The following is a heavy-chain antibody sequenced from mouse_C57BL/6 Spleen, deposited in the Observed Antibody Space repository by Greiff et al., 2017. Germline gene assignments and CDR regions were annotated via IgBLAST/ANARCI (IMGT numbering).Heavy chain of an antibody. J-gene: IGHJ4*01. CDR3: ARSEPYGYDAAMDY. V-gene: IGHV1-76*01. Sequence: QVQLQQSGAELVRPGASVKLSCKASGYTFTDYYINWVKQRPGQGLEWIARIYPGSGNTYYNEKFKGKATLTAEKSSSTAYMQLSSLTSEDSAVYFCARSEPYGYDAAMDYWGQGTSVTVSS. D-gene: IGHD2-2*01. CDR1: GYTFTDYY. CDR2: IYPGSGNT.